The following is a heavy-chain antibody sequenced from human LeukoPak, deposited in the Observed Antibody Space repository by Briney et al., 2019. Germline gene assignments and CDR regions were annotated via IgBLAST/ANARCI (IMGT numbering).Heavy chain of an antibody. CDR2: ISSSSSSYI. Sequence: PGGSLRLSCAASGFTFSSYSMNWVRQAPGKGLEWVSSISSSSSSYIYYADSVKGRFTISRDNAKNSLYLQMNSLRAEDTAVYYCARGSSSGQTDFDYWGQGTLVTVSS. V-gene: IGHV3-21*01. CDR1: GFTFSSYS. D-gene: IGHD6-19*01. J-gene: IGHJ4*02. CDR3: ARGSSSGQTDFDY.